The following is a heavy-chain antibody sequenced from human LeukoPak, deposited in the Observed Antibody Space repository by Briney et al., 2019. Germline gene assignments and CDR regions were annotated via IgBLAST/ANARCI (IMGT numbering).Heavy chain of an antibody. V-gene: IGHV4-39*01. J-gene: IGHJ5*02. D-gene: IGHD3-3*01. CDR1: GGSISSSSYY. Sequence: SETLSLTCTVSGGSISSSSYYWGWIRQPPGKGLEWIGSIYYSGSTYYNPSLKSRVTISVDTSKNQFSLKLSSVTAADTAVYYCARQQYDFWSGDYGPHGVDPWGQGTPVTVSS. CDR2: IYYSGST. CDR3: ARQQYDFWSGDYGPHGVDP.